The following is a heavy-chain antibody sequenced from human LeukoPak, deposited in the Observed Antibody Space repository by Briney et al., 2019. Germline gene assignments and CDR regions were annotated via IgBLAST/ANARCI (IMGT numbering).Heavy chain of an antibody. V-gene: IGHV4-38-2*02. CDR1: GYFLSSGFY. D-gene: IGHD2-8*01. J-gene: IGHJ4*01. CDR2: VYHSETT. CDR3: ARTLSDASPVAT. Sequence: PSETLSLTCNVSGYFLSSGFYWGWIRQPPGKGLEWIVSVYHSETTIYNPSLKSRVTMSMDTSMNHYSLKLRSVTAADTAVYYCARTLSDASPVATWGHGTLVTVSS.